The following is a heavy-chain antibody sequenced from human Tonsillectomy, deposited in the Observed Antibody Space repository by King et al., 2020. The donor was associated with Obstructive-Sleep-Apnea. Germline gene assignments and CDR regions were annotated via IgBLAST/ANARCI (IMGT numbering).Heavy chain of an antibody. CDR2: IYYSGST. D-gene: IGHD6-25*01. V-gene: IGHV4-31*03. CDR3: ARADSSGEGWFDP. J-gene: IGHJ5*02. Sequence: QLQESGPGLVKPSQTLSLTCTVSVGSISSGGYYWSWIRQHPGKGLEWIWDIYYSGSTYYNPSLKSRVTISVDTSKNQFSLKLSSVTAADTAVYYCARADSSGEGWFDPWGQGTLVTVSS. CDR1: VGSISSGGYY.